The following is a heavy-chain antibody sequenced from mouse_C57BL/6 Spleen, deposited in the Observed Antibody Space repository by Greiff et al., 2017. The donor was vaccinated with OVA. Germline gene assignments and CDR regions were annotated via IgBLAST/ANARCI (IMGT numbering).Heavy chain of an antibody. CDR3: AREGDPTDYAMDY. V-gene: IGHV3-6*01. CDR1: GYSITSGYY. J-gene: IGHJ4*01. CDR2: ISYDGSN. Sequence: ESGPGLVKPSQSLSLTCSVTGYSITSGYYWNWIRQFPGNKLEWMGYISYDGSNNYNPSLKNRISITRDTSKNQFFLKLNSVTTEDTATYYCAREGDPTDYAMDYWGQGTSVTVSS.